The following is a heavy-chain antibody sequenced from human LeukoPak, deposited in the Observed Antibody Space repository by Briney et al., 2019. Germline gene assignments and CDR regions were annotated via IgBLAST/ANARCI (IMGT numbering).Heavy chain of an antibody. J-gene: IGHJ4*02. CDR3: ARDLLMITFGGVIVNIKDYFDY. Sequence: GGSLRLPCAAPGFTFSSYAMHGARQAPGKGLEWVAVISYDGSNKYYADSVKSRFTISRDNSKNTLYLQMNSVRAEDTAVYYCARDLLMITFGGVIVNIKDYFDYWGQGTLVTVSS. CDR1: GFTFSSYA. V-gene: IGHV3-30*04. CDR2: ISYDGSNK. D-gene: IGHD3-16*02.